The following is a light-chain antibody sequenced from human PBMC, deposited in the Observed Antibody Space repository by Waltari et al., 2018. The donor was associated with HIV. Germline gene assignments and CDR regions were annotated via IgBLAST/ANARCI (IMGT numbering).Light chain of an antibody. J-gene: IGLJ2*01. CDR2: NNK. CDR3: AAWDDSLSGRV. V-gene: IGLV1-44*01. CDR1: STNIVSNS. Sequence: LTQPPSASGTPGQRVTISCSGISTNIVSNSVNWYQQLPGTAPKLLIYNNKERPSVVPDRFSGSRSGNSASLAISGLQSEDEADYYCAAWDDSLSGRVFGGGTKLTVL.